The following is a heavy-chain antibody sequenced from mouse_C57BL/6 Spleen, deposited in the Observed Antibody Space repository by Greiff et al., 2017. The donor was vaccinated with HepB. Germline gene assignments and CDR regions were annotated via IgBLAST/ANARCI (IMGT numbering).Heavy chain of an antibody. CDR2: IYPGDGDT. CDR3: AREGYGNPYYFDY. Sequence: VKLQESGPELVKPGASVKISCKASGYAFSSSWMNWVKQRPGKGLEWIGRIYPGDGDTNYNGKFKGKATLTADKSSSTAYMQLSSLTSEDSAVYFCAREGYGNPYYFDYWGQGTTLTVSS. J-gene: IGHJ2*01. V-gene: IGHV1-82*01. D-gene: IGHD2-1*01. CDR1: GYAFSSSW.